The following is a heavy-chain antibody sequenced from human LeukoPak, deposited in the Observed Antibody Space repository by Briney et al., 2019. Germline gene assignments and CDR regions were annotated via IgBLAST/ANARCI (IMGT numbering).Heavy chain of an antibody. CDR3: ARGGITIFGVTIEGFDY. Sequence: PSETLSLTCTVSGDSFSGYFWNWIRPVPGKGLEWIGYMYYSGSTKYNPSLKSRVTISVDTSKNQFSLKLTSVTAADTAVYYCARGGITIFGVTIEGFDYWGPGTLVTVSS. CDR2: MYYSGST. V-gene: IGHV4-59*01. J-gene: IGHJ4*02. CDR1: GDSFSGYF. D-gene: IGHD3-3*01.